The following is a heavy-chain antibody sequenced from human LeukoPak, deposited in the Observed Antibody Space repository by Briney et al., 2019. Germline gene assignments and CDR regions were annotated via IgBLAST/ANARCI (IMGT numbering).Heavy chain of an antibody. CDR3: AKVRRIVNCSSTSCYFGYYFDY. Sequence: PGGSLRLSCAASGVIFSSCAMSWVRQAPGKGLEWVSAISGSGGSTYYADSVKGRFTISRDNSKNTLYLQMNSLRAEDMAVYYCAKVRRIVNCSSTSCYFGYYFDYWGQGTLVTVSS. J-gene: IGHJ4*02. V-gene: IGHV3-23*01. D-gene: IGHD2-2*01. CDR1: GVIFSSCA. CDR2: ISGSGGST.